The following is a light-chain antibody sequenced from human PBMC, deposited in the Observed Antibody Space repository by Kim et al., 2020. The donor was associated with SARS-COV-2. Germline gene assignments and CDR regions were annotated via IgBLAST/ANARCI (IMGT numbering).Light chain of an antibody. J-gene: IGLJ2*01. CDR1: RSNIGTHP. Sequence: GQRVVISCYGRRSNIGTHPVNWYQQCPGTAPHLLIRNIDQRPSRVPDRFSGSKSGTSASLAISGLQSEDEADYYCVAWDDSLTGVVIGGGTKVTVL. V-gene: IGLV1-44*01. CDR2: NID. CDR3: VAWDDSLTGVV.